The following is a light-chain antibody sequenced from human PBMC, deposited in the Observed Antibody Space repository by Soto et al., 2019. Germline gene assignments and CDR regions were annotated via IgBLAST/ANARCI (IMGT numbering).Light chain of an antibody. CDR3: QQYNNWPPLT. Sequence: EIGLTQSPATLSVSPGERATLSCRASQSVRSDLAWYQQKPGQTPRLLIYGASTRATGIPARFSGSGSGTEFTLTISSLQSEDSAVYYCQQYNNWPPLTFGGGTKVEIK. CDR2: GAS. CDR1: QSVRSD. J-gene: IGKJ4*01. V-gene: IGKV3-15*01.